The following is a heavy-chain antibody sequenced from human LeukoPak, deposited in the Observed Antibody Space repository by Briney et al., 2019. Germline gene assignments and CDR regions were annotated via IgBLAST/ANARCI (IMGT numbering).Heavy chain of an antibody. CDR3: ARQEYSSGWPRFYYYYGMDV. D-gene: IGHD6-19*01. CDR2: IYYSGST. J-gene: IGHJ6*02. CDR1: GGSISSYY. V-gene: IGHV4-59*08. Sequence: PSETLSLTCTVSGGSISSYYWSWIRQPPGKGLEWIGYIYYSGSTNYNPSLKSRVTISVDTSKNQFSLKLSSVTAADTAVYYCARQEYSSGWPRFYYYYGMDVWGQGTTVTVSS.